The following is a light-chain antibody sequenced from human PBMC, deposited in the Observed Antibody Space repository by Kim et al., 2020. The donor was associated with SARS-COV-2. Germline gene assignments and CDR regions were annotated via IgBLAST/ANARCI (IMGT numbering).Light chain of an antibody. CDR3: QQHNGF. CDR2: SSS. Sequence: DIMLIQSPSSLSASVGDRVTITCRASQPISTSLNWYQQKSGKAPSLLIYSSSTLQSQTPSRFSGGGSGTHFTLTISSLQPDDFATYYCQQHNGFFGGGTKVDIK. V-gene: IGKV1-39*01. CDR1: QPISTS. J-gene: IGKJ4*01.